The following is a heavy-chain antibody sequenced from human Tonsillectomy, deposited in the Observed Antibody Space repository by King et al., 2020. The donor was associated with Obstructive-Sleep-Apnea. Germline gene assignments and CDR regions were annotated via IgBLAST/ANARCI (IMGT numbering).Heavy chain of an antibody. V-gene: IGHV4-39*07. Sequence: QLQESGPGLVKPSETLSLTCTVSGGSISSSYYYWGWIRQPPGKGLEWIGSIYYRGSTYYNPSLNSRVSISVDTSKNQFSLKLSSVTAADSAVYYCARDREYYDSVVGLDYWGQGTLVTVSS. CDR3: ARDREYYDSVVGLDY. D-gene: IGHD3-16*01. J-gene: IGHJ4*02. CDR2: IYYRGST. CDR1: GGSISSSYYY.